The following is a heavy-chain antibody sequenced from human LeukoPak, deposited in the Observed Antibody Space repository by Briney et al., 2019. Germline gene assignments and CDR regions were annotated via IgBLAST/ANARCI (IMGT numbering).Heavy chain of an antibody. Sequence: GGSLRLSCAASGFTFSSYAMSWVRQAPGKGLEWVSAISGSGGSTYYADSVKGRFTISRDNSKNTLYLQMNSLKTEDTAVYYCTTATGPLYGSGSYFDYWGQGTLVTVSS. CDR1: GFTFSSYA. J-gene: IGHJ4*02. D-gene: IGHD3-10*01. CDR2: ISGSGGST. CDR3: TTATGPLYGSGSYFDY. V-gene: IGHV3-23*01.